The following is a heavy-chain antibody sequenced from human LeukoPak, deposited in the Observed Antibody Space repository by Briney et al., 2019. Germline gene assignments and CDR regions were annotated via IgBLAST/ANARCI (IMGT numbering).Heavy chain of an antibody. D-gene: IGHD3-16*02. J-gene: IGHJ4*02. V-gene: IGHV3-30-3*01. Sequence: RPGGSLRLSCAASGFTFSSYAMHWVRQAPGKGLEWVAVMSVDGGTKHYADSVKGRFTISRDNSKNTLYLQMDSLRTEDTAVYYCAKGPYRYTNGNADCWGQGTLVTVSS. CDR3: AKGPYRYTNGNADC. CDR1: GFTFSSYA. CDR2: MSVDGGTK.